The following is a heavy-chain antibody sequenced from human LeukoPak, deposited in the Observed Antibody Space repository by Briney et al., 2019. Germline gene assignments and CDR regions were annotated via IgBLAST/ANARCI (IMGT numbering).Heavy chain of an antibody. CDR1: GFTFSSYS. V-gene: IGHV3-21*01. Sequence: GGSLRLSCAASGFTFSSYSMNWVRQAPGKGLEWVSSISSNSRYTYYADSVKGRFTISRDNAKSSLYLQMNSLRADDTAVYYCARAYTIFGVVSDDYYYYMDVWGKGTTVTVSS. CDR3: ARAYTIFGVVSDDYYYYMDV. CDR2: ISSNSRYT. D-gene: IGHD3-3*01. J-gene: IGHJ6*03.